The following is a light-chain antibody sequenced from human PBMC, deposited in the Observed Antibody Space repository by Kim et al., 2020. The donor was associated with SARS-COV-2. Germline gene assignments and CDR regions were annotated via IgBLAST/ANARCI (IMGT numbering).Light chain of an antibody. Sequence: QTAKLPWPGIDDDVGNQGAAWLQQHQSHPPKLLACRNNKRPSGISKRLAASRSGNTAALTITGLQPEDEADYYCSAWDSRLSAWVFGGGTQLTVL. CDR3: SAWDSRLSAWV. CDR2: RNN. CDR1: DDDVGNQG. V-gene: IGLV10-54*01. J-gene: IGLJ3*02.